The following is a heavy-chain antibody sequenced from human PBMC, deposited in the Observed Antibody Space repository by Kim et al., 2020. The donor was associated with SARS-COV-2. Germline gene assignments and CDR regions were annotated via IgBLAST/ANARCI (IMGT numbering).Heavy chain of an antibody. Sequence: ASVKVSCEASVYTFTAYYVYWVRQAPGQGLEWMGWINPNTGDTHFAQKFKDRVTMTSDSSTTTAYMELSGLTSDDTAFYYCARDAVSRESRNGPADYWGQ. J-gene: IGHJ4*02. CDR3: ARDAVSRESRNGPADY. D-gene: IGHD6-19*01. CDR1: VYTFTAYY. CDR2: INPNTGDT. V-gene: IGHV1-2*02.